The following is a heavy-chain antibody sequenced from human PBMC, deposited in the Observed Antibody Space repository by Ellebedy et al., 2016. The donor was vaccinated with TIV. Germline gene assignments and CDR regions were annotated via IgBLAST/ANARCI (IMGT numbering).Heavy chain of an antibody. Sequence: MPSETLSLTCSVSGGSINRDLSYWGWIRQPPGKGLEWIGIIYYTGSTYYNPSLQSRVTISMDTSKNQFSLRLTSVTAADTAVYYCAREHQSYDFWGQGTLVTVSS. CDR3: AREHQSYDF. CDR1: GGSINRDLSY. V-gene: IGHV4-39*07. J-gene: IGHJ4*02. CDR2: IYYTGST.